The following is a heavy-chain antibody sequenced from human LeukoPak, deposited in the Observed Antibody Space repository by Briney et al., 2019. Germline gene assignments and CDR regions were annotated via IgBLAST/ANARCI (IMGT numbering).Heavy chain of an antibody. CDR3: ARDKCSSTSCYSRFDP. D-gene: IGHD2-2*01. J-gene: IGHJ5*02. V-gene: IGHV1-18*01. Sequence: GASVKVSCKASGYTFTSYGISWVRQAPGQGLEWMGWISAYNGNTNYAQKLQGRVTMTTDTSTSTAYMELRSLRSDDTAVYYCARDKCSSTSCYSRFDPWGQGTLVTVSS. CDR1: GYTFTSYG. CDR2: ISAYNGNT.